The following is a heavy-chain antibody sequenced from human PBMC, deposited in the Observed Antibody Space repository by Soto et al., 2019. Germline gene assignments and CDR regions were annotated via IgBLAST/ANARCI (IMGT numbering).Heavy chain of an antibody. CDR3: TTFRYYYDSSAYSLWDF. J-gene: IGHJ4*02. CDR1: GFTFSDAW. CDR2: IKSKTDGGTT. Sequence: EVQLVQSGGGLVKPGGSLRLPCAASGFTFSDAWMNWVRQVPGKGLEWVGRIKSKTDGGTTDYAAPVKGRFTISRDDSKNTLYLQMNSLKTEDTAVYFCTTFRYYYDSSAYSLWDFWGQGTLVTVSS. D-gene: IGHD3-22*01. V-gene: IGHV3-15*07.